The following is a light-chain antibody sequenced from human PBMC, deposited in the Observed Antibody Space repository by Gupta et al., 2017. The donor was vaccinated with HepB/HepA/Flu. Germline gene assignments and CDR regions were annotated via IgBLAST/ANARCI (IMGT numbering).Light chain of an antibody. CDR3: AAWDDSLNGQV. CDR2: ADF. J-gene: IGLJ1*01. Sequence: QSVLTQPPSASGTPGQRVTISCSGSISNIGSTTVSWYQHFPGTAPKLLIYADFQRPSGVPDRFSGSKSGTSASLAISGLQSEDEADYYCAAWDDSLNGQVFGTGTKVTVL. V-gene: IGLV1-44*01. CDR1: ISNIGSTT.